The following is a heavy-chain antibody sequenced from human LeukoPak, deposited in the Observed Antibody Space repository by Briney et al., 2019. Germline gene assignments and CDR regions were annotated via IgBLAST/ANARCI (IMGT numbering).Heavy chain of an antibody. Sequence: GGSLRLSCAASGFVFSSYWMTWVCQAPGKGLEWVASTNEGGSGKYYVDSVKARFTISRDNAQKSLYLEMRSLRVEDTAVYYCARAVTSTEGYWGQGTLVTVSS. J-gene: IGHJ4*02. V-gene: IGHV3-7*03. CDR1: GFVFSSYW. CDR3: ARAVTSTEGY. CDR2: TNEGGSGK.